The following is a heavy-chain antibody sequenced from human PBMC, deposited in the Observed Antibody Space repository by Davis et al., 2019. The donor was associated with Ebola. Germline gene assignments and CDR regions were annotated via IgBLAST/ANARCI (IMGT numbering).Heavy chain of an antibody. V-gene: IGHV3-7*03. D-gene: IGHD6-19*01. J-gene: IGHJ6*02. CDR2: IKQDGSEK. CDR3: AKDISIAVAASRGYGMDV. Sequence: GESLKISCAASGFTFSSYWMSWVRQAPGKGLEWVANIKQDGSEKYYVDSVKGRFPISRDNAKNSLYLQMNSLRAEDTALYYCAKDISIAVAASRGYGMDVWGQGTTVTVSS. CDR1: GFTFSSYW.